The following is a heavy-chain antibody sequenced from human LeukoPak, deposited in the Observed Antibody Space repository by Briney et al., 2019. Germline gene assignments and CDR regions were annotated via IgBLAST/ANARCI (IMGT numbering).Heavy chain of an antibody. V-gene: IGHV1-2*02. Sequence: ASVKVSCKASGYTFTGYYMHWVRQAPGQGLEWMGWINPNSGGTNYAQKFQGRVTMTRDTSISTAYMELSRLRSDDTAVYYCARDGKALLWFGELGNWFDPWGQGTLVTVSS. CDR1: GYTFTGYY. CDR2: INPNSGGT. D-gene: IGHD3-10*01. CDR3: ARDGKALLWFGELGNWFDP. J-gene: IGHJ5*02.